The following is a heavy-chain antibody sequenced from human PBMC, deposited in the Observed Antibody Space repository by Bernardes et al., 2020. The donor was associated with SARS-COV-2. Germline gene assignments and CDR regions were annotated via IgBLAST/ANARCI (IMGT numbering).Heavy chain of an antibody. Sequence: VGSLRLSCVGSGFTFSSSWMSWIRQAPGKGLDWVGNIKEDGSEKYYADSVKGRFTISRDNAKNSLYLQMNSLRAEDTAMYYCARYGSGRRFDPCGQGTLVTVSS. D-gene: IGHD3-10*01. CDR1: GFTFSSSW. CDR2: IKEDGSEK. V-gene: IGHV3-7*04. CDR3: ARYGSGRRFDP. J-gene: IGHJ5*02.